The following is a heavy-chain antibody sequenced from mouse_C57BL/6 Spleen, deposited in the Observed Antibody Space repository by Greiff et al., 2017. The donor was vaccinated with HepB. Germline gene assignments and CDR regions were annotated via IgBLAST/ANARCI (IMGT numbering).Heavy chain of an antibody. D-gene: IGHD1-1*01. J-gene: IGHJ1*01. CDR2: IYPGDGDT. CDR3: AGEREYYGSPWYFDV. CDR1: GYAFSSSW. Sequence: VNLVESGPELVKPGASVKISCKASGYAFSSSWMNWVKQRPGKGLEWIGRIYPGDGDTNYNGKFKGKATLTADKSSSTAYMQLSSLTSEDSAVYFCAGEREYYGSPWYFDVWGPGTTVTVSS. V-gene: IGHV1-82*01.